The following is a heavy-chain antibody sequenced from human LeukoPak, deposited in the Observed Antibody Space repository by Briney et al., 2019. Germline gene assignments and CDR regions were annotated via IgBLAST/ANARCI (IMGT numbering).Heavy chain of an antibody. D-gene: IGHD3-9*01. V-gene: IGHV3-20*04. J-gene: IGHJ4*02. CDR3: ARDSPLLTV. CDR2: IGDDVVST. CDR1: GFIFDDRG. Sequence: GRSLRLSCAASGFIFDDRGMHWVRQAPGKGLEWVSAIGDDVVSTYYAESVKGRFTISRDNSKNTLYLQMNSLRAEDTATYYCARDSPLLTVWGQGTLVTVSS.